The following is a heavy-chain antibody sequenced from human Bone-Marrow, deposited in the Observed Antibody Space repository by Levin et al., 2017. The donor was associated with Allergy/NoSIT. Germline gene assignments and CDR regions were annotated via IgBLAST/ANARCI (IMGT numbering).Heavy chain of an antibody. J-gene: IGHJ5*02. D-gene: IGHD3-10*02. CDR3: AKEAYVVAA. CDR1: GFTFSIYA. Sequence: LSLTCAASGFTFSIYAMTWVRQAPGKGLEWVSSISNSGGATYYADSVKGRFTISRDNSKNMVYLQMNSLRGEETAVYYCAKEAYVVAAWGQGTLVTVAS. CDR2: ISNSGGAT. V-gene: IGHV3-23*01.